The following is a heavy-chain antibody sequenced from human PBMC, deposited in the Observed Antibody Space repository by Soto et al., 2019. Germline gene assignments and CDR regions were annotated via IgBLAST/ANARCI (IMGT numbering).Heavy chain of an antibody. CDR3: ADLYLAAYGTGYDFDY. V-gene: IGHV2-5*02. CDR1: GFSFTTAGMG. D-gene: IGHD2-8*02. Sequence: QITLKESGPTLVNPTQTLTLTCTFSGFSFTTAGMGVGWIRQPPAKALEWLAHIYWDDYKRYSPSLKTRLTINTNDSRKQVVLTLTNRDPADTATYYYADLYLAAYGTGYDFDYWGQGTLVTVSS. CDR2: IYWDDYK. J-gene: IGHJ4*02.